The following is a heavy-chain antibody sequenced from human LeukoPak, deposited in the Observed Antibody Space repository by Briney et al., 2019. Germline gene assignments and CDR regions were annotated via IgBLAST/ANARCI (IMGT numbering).Heavy chain of an antibody. CDR2: IKNDGSGT. Sequence: GGSLRLSCAASGFTFINTWMHWVRQVPGKGLVWVARIKNDGSGTIYADSVKGRFTISRDNARNTLYLQMNSLRAEDTAVYYCARERGVTHPFDYWGQGTLVTVSS. J-gene: IGHJ4*02. V-gene: IGHV3-74*01. D-gene: IGHD2-21*02. CDR3: ARERGVTHPFDY. CDR1: GFTFINTW.